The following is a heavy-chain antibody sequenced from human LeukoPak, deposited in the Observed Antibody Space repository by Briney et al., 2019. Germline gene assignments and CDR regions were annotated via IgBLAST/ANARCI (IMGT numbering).Heavy chain of an antibody. D-gene: IGHD1-14*01. CDR3: ARDWIRSDHHFSFNAFDI. CDR2: ISAYNGNT. J-gene: IGHJ3*02. Sequence: ASVKVSCKACGYTFTSYGISWVRQAPGQGLEWMGWISAYNGNTNYAQKLQGRVTMTTDTSTSTAYMELRSLRSDDTAVYYCARDWIRSDHHFSFNAFDIWGQGTMVTVSS. CDR1: GYTFTSYG. V-gene: IGHV1-18*01.